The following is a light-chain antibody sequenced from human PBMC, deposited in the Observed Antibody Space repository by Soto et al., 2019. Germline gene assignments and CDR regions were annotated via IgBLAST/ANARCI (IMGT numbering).Light chain of an antibody. CDR2: EDD. V-gene: IGLV1-51*02. Sequence: QAVLTQPPSVSAAPGQKVTISCSGSSSNIGRNYVSWYQQLPGTAPKVLIYEDDRRPSGIPDRFSGSKSGTSATLGITGLQTGDEADYYCAAWDNDLRGEVFGIGTQLTVL. CDR3: AAWDNDLRGEV. CDR1: SSNIGRNY. J-gene: IGLJ1*01.